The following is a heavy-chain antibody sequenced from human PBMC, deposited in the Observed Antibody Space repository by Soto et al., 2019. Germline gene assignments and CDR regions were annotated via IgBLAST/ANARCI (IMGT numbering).Heavy chain of an antibody. CDR3: ARVDTSMDGFDY. Sequence: QVQLEESGGGLVRPGGSLRLSCAASGFSFSDYYMNWVRQAPGKGLEWLSYISTSGTYTNYADSVKGRFTISRDNARNSLYLRMNSLRVEDTAVYYCARVDTSMDGFDYWGQGTLVTVSS. D-gene: IGHD5-18*01. CDR2: ISTSGTYT. V-gene: IGHV3-11*06. CDR1: GFSFSDYY. J-gene: IGHJ4*02.